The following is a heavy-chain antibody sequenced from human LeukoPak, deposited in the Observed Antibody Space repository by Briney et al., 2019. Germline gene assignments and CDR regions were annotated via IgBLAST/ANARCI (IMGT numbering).Heavy chain of an antibody. CDR1: GFTFSSYG. V-gene: IGHV3-23*01. D-gene: IGHD3-10*01. J-gene: IGHJ6*03. Sequence: GGTLRLSCAASGFTFSSYGMSWVRQAPGKGLEWVSAISGSGGSTYYADSVKGRFTISRDNSKNTLYLQMNSLRAEDTAVYYCARHGSITMVRGRLRYYYMDVWGKGTTVTISS. CDR2: ISGSGGST. CDR3: ARHGSITMVRGRLRYYYMDV.